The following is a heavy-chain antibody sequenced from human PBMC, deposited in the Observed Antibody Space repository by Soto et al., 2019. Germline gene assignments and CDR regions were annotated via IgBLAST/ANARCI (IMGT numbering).Heavy chain of an antibody. Sequence: SETLSLTCTVSGGSISSYYWSWIRQPPGKGLEWIGYIYYSGSTNYNPPLKSRVTISVDTSKNQFSLKLSSVTAADTAVYYCARRAGADYYYYYMDVWGKGTTVTVSS. CDR1: GGSISSYY. V-gene: IGHV4-59*08. CDR3: ARRAGADYYYYYMDV. D-gene: IGHD7-27*01. J-gene: IGHJ6*03. CDR2: IYYSGST.